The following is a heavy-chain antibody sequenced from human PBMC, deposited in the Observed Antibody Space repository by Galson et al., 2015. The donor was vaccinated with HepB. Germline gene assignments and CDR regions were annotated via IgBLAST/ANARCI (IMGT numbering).Heavy chain of an antibody. V-gene: IGHV3-33*01. CDR3: AGDSGTYSGLDY. CDR1: GFTFSSYG. CDR2: IWYDGSDK. Sequence: SLRLSCAVSGFTFSSYGMHWVRQAPGKGLEWVALIWYDGSDKYYADSVKGRFTISRDNSKNSLYLQMNSLRAEDTAVYYCAGDSGTYSGLDYWGQGTPVTVSS. J-gene: IGHJ4*02. D-gene: IGHD1-26*01.